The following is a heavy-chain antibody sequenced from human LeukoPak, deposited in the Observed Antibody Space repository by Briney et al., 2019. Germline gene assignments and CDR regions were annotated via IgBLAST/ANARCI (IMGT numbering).Heavy chain of an antibody. J-gene: IGHJ3*02. V-gene: IGHV3-21*01. CDR1: GLNFNTYD. CDR2: ISSSSSYI. CDR3: ARDRAEIQRASYAFDI. Sequence: GGSLRLSCVGSGLNFNTYDLTWVRQAPGKGLEWVSSISSSSSYIDYADSVKGRFTISRDNAKNSLYLQMNSLRAEDTAVYYCARDRAEIQRASYAFDIWGQGTMVTVSS. D-gene: IGHD6-25*01.